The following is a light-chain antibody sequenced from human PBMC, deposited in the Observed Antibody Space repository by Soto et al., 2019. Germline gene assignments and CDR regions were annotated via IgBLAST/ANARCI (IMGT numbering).Light chain of an antibody. J-gene: IGKJ1*01. CDR3: QQYNKWPQT. V-gene: IGKV3-15*01. CDR2: GAS. CDR1: QSVGSN. Sequence: EIVMTQSPATLSVSTGETATLSCRASQSVGSNLAWYLQKPGQAPRLLIYGASTRATGIPATFSGSGSGTEFTLTISSLQSEDFAVYYCQQYNKWPQTFGQGTKADIK.